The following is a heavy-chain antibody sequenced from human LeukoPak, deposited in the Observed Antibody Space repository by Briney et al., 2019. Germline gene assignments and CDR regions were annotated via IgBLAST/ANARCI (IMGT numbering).Heavy chain of an antibody. CDR2: IYPGDSDT. V-gene: IGHV5-51*01. D-gene: IGHD5-12*01. CDR1: GYSFTSHW. J-gene: IGHJ4*02. CDR3: ATRSDSGYEYFDN. Sequence: GESLKISFKGSGYSFTSHWIGWVRQMPGKGLEWMGIIYPGDSDTRYNPSFQGQVTISADRSISIAYLQWSSLQASDTAIYYCATRSDSGYEYFDNWGQGTLVTVSA.